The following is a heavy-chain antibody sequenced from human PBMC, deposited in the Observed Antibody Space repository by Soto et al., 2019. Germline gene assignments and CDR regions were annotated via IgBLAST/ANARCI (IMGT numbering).Heavy chain of an antibody. CDR1: GSSFTGHY. J-gene: IGHJ4*02. CDR3: ARGGTDGDYTGVDH. Sequence: QVQLVQSGAEVQKPGASVKVSCKPLGSSFTGHYMIWVRQAPGQGVEWVGWINPKSGGTSYAQKFQGRVAMTRDTSIGAAYMELSALRSDVTAVYYCARGGTDGDYTGVDHWGQGALVTVSS. CDR2: INPKSGGT. V-gene: IGHV1-2*02. D-gene: IGHD4-17*01.